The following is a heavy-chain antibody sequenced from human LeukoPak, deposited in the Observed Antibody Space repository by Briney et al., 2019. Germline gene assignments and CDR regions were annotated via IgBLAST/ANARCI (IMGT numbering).Heavy chain of an antibody. D-gene: IGHD2-8*01. CDR3: ARDQCTNGVCYGRRMLNARFDP. V-gene: IGHV3-30*02. J-gene: IGHJ5*02. CDR1: GFTFSSYA. CDR2: IRYDGSNK. Sequence: GGSLRLSCAASGFTFSSYAMSWVRQAPGKGLEWVAFIRYDGSNKYYADSVKGRFTISRDNSKNTLYLQMNSLRTEDTAVYYCARDQCTNGVCYGRRMLNARFDPWGQGTLVTVSS.